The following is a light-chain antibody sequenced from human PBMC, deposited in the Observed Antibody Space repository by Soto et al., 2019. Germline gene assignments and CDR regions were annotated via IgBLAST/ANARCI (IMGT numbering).Light chain of an antibody. CDR3: QQYYSSWT. V-gene: IGKV3-20*01. Sequence: EIVLTQSPGTLSLSPGEGATLSCRASQSISNTFLAWYQQRPGHAPMILIYGASRRATGIPDRFSGSGSGTDFTITISRLEPEDVALYYCQQYYSSWTFGQGTKVEMK. CDR2: GAS. CDR1: QSISNTF. J-gene: IGKJ1*01.